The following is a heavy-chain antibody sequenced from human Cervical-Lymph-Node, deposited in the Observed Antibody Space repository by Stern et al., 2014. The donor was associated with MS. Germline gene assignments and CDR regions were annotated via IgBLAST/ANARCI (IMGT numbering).Heavy chain of an antibody. CDR2: IYWYGDK. Sequence: QVTLRASGHALVKHTQTLTLTCTFSGFSLDTGGMCVSWISQPLGKALEWLALIYWYGDKCYSTSLKARLSISRDTSKNQVVLRMTSMDPVDTGTYYCARTDHYEGRTFDFWGEGTMVFVSS. CDR3: ARTDHYEGRTFDF. D-gene: IGHD4-17*01. J-gene: IGHJ3*01. CDR1: GFSLDTGGMC. V-gene: IGHV2-70*01.